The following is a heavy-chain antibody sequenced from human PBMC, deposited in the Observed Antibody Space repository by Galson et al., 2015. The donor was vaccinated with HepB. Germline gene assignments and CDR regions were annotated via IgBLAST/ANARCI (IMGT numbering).Heavy chain of an antibody. CDR3: ARLDSSWFFDF. J-gene: IGHJ4*02. CDR2: ITSSSTYT. D-gene: IGHD6-13*01. Sequence: SLRLSCAASGFTFRDDYMSWIRQAPGKGLEWVSYITSSSTYTNYADSVKGRFTFSRDNAKNSLYLQMNSLRGEDTAVYYCARLDSSWFFDFWGQGSLVTVSS. V-gene: IGHV3-11*06. CDR1: GFTFRDDY.